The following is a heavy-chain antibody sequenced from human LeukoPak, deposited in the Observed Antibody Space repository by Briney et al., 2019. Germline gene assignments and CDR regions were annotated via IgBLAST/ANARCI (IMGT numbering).Heavy chain of an antibody. Sequence: SETLSLTCAVSGGSISSGGYSWSCIRQPPGKGLEWIGYIYHSGRSYYNSSMKSRVTISVDRSKNQFSLKLSSVTAADAAVYYCGRGGLELQYNWFDPWGQGTLVTVSS. J-gene: IGHJ5*02. V-gene: IGHV4-30-2*01. CDR2: IYHSGRS. CDR1: GGSISSGGYS. CDR3: GRGGLELQYNWFDP. D-gene: IGHD1-26*01.